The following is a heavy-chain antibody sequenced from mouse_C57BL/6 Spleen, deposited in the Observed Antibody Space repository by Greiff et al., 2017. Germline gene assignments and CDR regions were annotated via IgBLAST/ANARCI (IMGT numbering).Heavy chain of an antibody. D-gene: IGHD1-1*01. Sequence: VKLMESGAELMKPGASVKLSCKATGYTFTGYWIEWVKQRPGHGLEWIGEILPGSGSTNYNEKFKGKATFTADTSSNTAYMQLSSLTTEDSAIYYCARRTYYDGSSYVNYFDCWGQGTTLTVSS. J-gene: IGHJ2*01. CDR3: ARRTYYDGSSYVNYFDC. V-gene: IGHV1-9*01. CDR1: GYTFTGYW. CDR2: ILPGSGST.